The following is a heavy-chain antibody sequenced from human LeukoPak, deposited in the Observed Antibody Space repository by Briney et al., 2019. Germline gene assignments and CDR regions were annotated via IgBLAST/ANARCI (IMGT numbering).Heavy chain of an antibody. CDR3: ARRNYLGYYYYYGMDV. CDR2: IYYSGST. CDR1: GGSISSSSYY. J-gene: IGHJ6*02. D-gene: IGHD7-27*01. V-gene: IGHV4-39*01. Sequence: PSETLSLTCTVSGGSISSSSYYWGWIRRPPGKGLEWIGSIYYSGSTYYNPSLKSRVTISVDTSKNQFSLKLSSVTAADTAVYYCARRNYLGYYYYYGMDVWGQGTTVTVSS.